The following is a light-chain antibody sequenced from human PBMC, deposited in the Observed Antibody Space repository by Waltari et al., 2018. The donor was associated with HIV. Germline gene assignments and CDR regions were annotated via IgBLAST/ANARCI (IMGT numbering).Light chain of an antibody. Sequence: QPVLTQPPSASGSLGASVKLTCTLSSGHSSNAIAWHQQQPEKGPRFLMKVNSDGSHNRGAGIPDRFSGSTYGADRYLTISSLQSEDEADYYCQTWGTGIAVFGGGTKLTVL. CDR1: SGHSSNA. V-gene: IGLV4-69*01. CDR3: QTWGTGIAV. J-gene: IGLJ3*02. CDR2: VNSDGSH.